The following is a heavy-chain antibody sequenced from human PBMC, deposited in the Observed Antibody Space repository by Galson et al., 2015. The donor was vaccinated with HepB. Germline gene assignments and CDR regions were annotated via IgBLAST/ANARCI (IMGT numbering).Heavy chain of an antibody. CDR2: IKPGGSEK. Sequence: SLRLSCAASGFTFSSYWMSWVRQAPGKGLEWVANIKPGGSEKYYVDSVKGRFTISRDNAKNSLYLQMNSLRAEDTAVYYCARDPDLYLCGSSTSCYIASFDPWGQGTLVTVSS. CDR3: ARDPDLYLCGSSTSCYIASFDP. CDR1: GFTFSSYW. D-gene: IGHD2-2*02. J-gene: IGHJ5*02. V-gene: IGHV3-7*01.